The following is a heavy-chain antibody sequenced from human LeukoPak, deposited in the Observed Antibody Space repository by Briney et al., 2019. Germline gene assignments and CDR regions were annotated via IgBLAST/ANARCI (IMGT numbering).Heavy chain of an antibody. J-gene: IGHJ4*02. CDR2: INPSGGST. V-gene: IGHV1-46*01. D-gene: IGHD3-22*01. Sequence: ASVKVSCKASGYTFTSYYMHWVRQAPGQGLEWMGIINPSGGSTSYAQKFQGRVTMTRDTSTSTVYMELSSLRAEDTAVYYCVRDWGYDSSGYWQKYFDTWGQGTLVTVSS. CDR3: VRDWGYDSSGYWQKYFDT. CDR1: GYTFTSYY.